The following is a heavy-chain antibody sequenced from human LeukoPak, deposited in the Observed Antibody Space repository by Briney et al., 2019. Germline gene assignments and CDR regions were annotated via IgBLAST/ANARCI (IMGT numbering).Heavy chain of an antibody. V-gene: IGHV1-18*01. CDR3: ARDDWVESYYYYYGMDV. CDR2: ISAYNGNT. D-gene: IGHD2-21*01. Sequence: GASVKVSCKASGYTFTSYGISWVRQAPGQGLEWMGWISAYNGNTNYAQKLQGRVTMTTDTSTSTAYMELRSLRSDDTAVYYCARDDWVESYYYYYGMDVWGQGTTVTASS. CDR1: GYTFTSYG. J-gene: IGHJ6*02.